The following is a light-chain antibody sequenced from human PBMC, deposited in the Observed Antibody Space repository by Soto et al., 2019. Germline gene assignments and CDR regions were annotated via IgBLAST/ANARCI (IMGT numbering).Light chain of an antibody. J-gene: IGKJ1*01. Sequence: EMVMTQSPATLSVSPGERATLSCRASQSVSSNLAWYQQKPGQAPRLLIYGASTRATGIPARFGGSGSGTEFTLTISSLQSEDFAVYYCHQYNNWPPTFGQGTKV. V-gene: IGKV3-15*01. CDR1: QSVSSN. CDR3: HQYNNWPPT. CDR2: GAS.